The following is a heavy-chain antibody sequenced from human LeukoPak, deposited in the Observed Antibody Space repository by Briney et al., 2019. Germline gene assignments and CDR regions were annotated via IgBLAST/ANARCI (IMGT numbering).Heavy chain of an antibody. CDR1: GFTFSSYA. CDR3: AKDGAVAGYFDY. Sequence: GGSLRLSCAASGFTFSSYAMSWVRQAPGKGLEWVAVISYDGSNKYYADSVKGRFTTSRDNSKNTLYLQMNSLRAEDTAVYYCAKDGAVAGYFDYWGQGTLVTVSS. V-gene: IGHV3-30*18. CDR2: ISYDGSNK. D-gene: IGHD6-19*01. J-gene: IGHJ4*02.